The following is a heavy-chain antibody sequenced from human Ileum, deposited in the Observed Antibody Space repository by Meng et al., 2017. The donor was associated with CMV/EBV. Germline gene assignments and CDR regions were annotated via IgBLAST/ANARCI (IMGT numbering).Heavy chain of an antibody. CDR1: GDAFSSDVW. CDR3: GRNGYYSLDN. D-gene: IGHD3-22*01. V-gene: IGHV4-4*02. J-gene: IGHJ4*02. Sequence: LTCAVSGDAFSSDVWWSGVRQPPGKGLEWIGEMHHGGTTTYNPSLKSRVTISLDESKSEFSLKLSSPTAADTAVYYCGRNGYYSLDNWGQGTLVTVSS. CDR2: MHHGGTT.